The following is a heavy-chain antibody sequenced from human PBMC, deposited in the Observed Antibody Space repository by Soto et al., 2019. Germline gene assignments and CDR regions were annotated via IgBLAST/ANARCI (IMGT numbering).Heavy chain of an antibody. CDR2: ITSTGSTT. CDR3: AKENGNSSSWFVFDY. D-gene: IGHD6-13*01. J-gene: IGHJ4*02. Sequence: KGLEWVSYITSTGSTTYYADSVKGRVTTSRDNPKNPLYLQMNSLRAEDTAVYYFAKENGNSSSWFVFDYLVQGTL. V-gene: IGHV3-23*01.